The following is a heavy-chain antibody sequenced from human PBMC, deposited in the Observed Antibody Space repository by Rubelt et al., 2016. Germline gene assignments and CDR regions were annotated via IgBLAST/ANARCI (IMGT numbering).Heavy chain of an antibody. V-gene: IGHV1-46*01. D-gene: IGHD1-1*01. Sequence: QVQLVQSGAEVKKPGASVKVSCKASGYTFTSYYMHWVRQAPGQGLEWMGIINPSGGSTTYAQEVQGRVTMTRDTSTSTVYMDLSSLGCEDTAVYYCAGGVGTAFDPWGQGTLVTVSS. CDR3: AGGVGTAFDP. CDR2: INPSGGST. J-gene: IGHJ5*02. CDR1: GYTFTSYY.